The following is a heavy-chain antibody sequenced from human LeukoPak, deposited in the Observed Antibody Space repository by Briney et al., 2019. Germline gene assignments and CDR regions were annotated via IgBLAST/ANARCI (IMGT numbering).Heavy chain of an antibody. CDR3: ARIRCGHSGSVCYNH. CDR1: GVSINDYY. CDR2: ISHTEGT. D-gene: IGHD3-9*01. V-gene: IGHV4-34*01. Sequence: SETLSLTCGVFGVSINDYYWSWIRQSPGKGLEWIGEISHTEGTRYNPSLESRVTMSVGTSENQLSLKLIFVTAADAAVYYCARIRCGHSGSVCYNHWGLGTLVTVSS. J-gene: IGHJ1*01.